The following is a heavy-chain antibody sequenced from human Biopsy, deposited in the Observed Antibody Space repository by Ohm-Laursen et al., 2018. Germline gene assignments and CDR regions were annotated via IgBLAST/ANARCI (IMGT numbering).Heavy chain of an antibody. V-gene: IGHV1-2*02. CDR1: SYTFTDYN. D-gene: IGHD2-8*01. J-gene: IGHJ4*02. CDR3: ARDPLNGHKHFDY. CDR2: INCKTGAT. Sequence: ESSVKVSCKASSYTFTDYNIHWMRRAPGQGLEWLGYINCKTGATNYAQKFQGTVTMTRDTSISTAYLALGSLRSADTAIYYCARDPLNGHKHFDYWGQGSLVTVSS.